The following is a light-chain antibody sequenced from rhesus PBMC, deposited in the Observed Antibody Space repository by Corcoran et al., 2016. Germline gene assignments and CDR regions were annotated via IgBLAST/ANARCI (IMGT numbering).Light chain of an antibody. V-gene: IGKV3-42*03. Sequence: EIVLTQSPATLSFSPGERAIVPCRASQTVCSSFAWYPQKPGQAPRLHRYGACCRATGIPDRFSGSGSGTDFILTISSLESEDLAVYYCQQYSNWPLTFGGGTKVEIK. J-gene: IGKJ4*01. CDR3: QQYSNWPLT. CDR2: GAC. CDR1: QTVCSS.